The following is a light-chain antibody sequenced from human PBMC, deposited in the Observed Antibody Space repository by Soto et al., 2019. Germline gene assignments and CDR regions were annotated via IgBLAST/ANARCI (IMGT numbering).Light chain of an antibody. J-gene: IGLJ1*01. Sequence: QSAMTQPASVSRSPGQSITISFTGSISYIGAYNYFSCFQHYPVKAPKLIISEVSNRPSGFSNRFSGSKSGTAAYLTISGLQTEDEADYFCFSFTTDWTHVFGTGTKVTVL. CDR3: FSFTTDWTHV. V-gene: IGLV2-14*01. CDR2: EVS. CDR1: ISYIGAYNY.